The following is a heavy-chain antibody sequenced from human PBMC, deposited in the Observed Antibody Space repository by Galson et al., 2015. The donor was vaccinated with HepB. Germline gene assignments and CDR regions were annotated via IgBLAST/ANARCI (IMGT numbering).Heavy chain of an antibody. V-gene: IGHV4-31*03. CDR3: ARDTQRSDYDFWSGYSAEEDWGI. J-gene: IGHJ4*02. D-gene: IGHD3-3*01. CDR1: GGSISSGGYD. CDR2: IYYSGST. Sequence: TMSLTCTVSGGSISSGGYDWSWIRQHPGRGLEWIGYIYYSGSTYYNPSLKSRVTISVDTSKNQFSLKLSSVTAADTAVYYCARDTQRSDYDFWSGYSAEEDWGIWGQGTLVTVSS.